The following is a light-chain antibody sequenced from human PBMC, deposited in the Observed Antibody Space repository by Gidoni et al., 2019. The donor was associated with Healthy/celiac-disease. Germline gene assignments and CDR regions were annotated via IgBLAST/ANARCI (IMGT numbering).Light chain of an antibody. V-gene: IGLV3-19*01. CDR1: SLRSDY. Sequence: SSELTQDPAVSVALGQTVRITCQGDSLRSDYASWYQQKPGQPPVLVIYGKNNRPSGIPDRFSGSSSGNTASLTITGAQAEDEADYYCNSRDSSGNHPFGGGTKLTVL. J-gene: IGLJ2*01. CDR2: GKN. CDR3: NSRDSSGNHP.